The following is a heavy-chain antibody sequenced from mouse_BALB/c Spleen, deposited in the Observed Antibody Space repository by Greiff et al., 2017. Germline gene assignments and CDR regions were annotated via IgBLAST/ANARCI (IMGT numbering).Heavy chain of an antibody. CDR1: GFTFSSFG. J-gene: IGHJ3*01. V-gene: IGHV5-17*02. CDR3: ARSGDYDWFAY. D-gene: IGHD2-4*01. Sequence: EVKLVESGGGLVQPGGSRKLSCAASGFTFSSFGMHWVRQAPEKVLEWVAYISSGSSTIYYADTVKGRFTISRDNPKNTLFLQLTSLRSEDTAMYYCARSGDYDWFAYWGQGTLVTVSA. CDR2: ISSGSSTI.